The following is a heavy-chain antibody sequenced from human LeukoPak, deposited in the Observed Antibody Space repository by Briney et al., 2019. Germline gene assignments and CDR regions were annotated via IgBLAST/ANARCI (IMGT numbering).Heavy chain of an antibody. J-gene: IGHJ4*02. CDR2: INAGNGNT. V-gene: IGHV1-3*01. D-gene: IGHD3-16*01. CDR1: GYTFTSYA. Sequence: ASVKVSCKASGYTFTSYAMHWVRQAPGQRLEWMGWINAGNGNTKYSQKFQGRVTITRDTSASTAYMELSSLRSEDTAVYYCARDGEGEGSEWYFDYWGQGTLVTVSS. CDR3: ARDGEGEGSEWYFDY.